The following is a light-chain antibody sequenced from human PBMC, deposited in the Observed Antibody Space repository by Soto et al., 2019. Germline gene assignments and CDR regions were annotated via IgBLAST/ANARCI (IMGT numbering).Light chain of an antibody. CDR3: CSYAGSYTWV. CDR1: SSDVGGYNY. CDR2: DVS. Sequence: QSALTQPRSVSGSPGQSVTISCTGTSSDVGGYNYVSWYQQHPGKAPKLMIYDVSKRPSGVPDCFSGSKSGNTASLTISGLQAEDEADYYCCSYAGSYTWVFGGGTKVTVL. V-gene: IGLV2-11*01. J-gene: IGLJ3*02.